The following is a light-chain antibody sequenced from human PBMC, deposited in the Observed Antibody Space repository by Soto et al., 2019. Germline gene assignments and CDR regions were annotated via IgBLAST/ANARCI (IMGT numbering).Light chain of an antibody. J-gene: IGKJ1*01. CDR1: QSVTSNY. Sequence: EIVLTQSPGTLSLSPGERATLSCRASQSVTSNYLAWYQQKPGQAPRLLIYGASSRATGIPDRFSGSGSGTDFTLTISRLDPEDFAVYYCQQYADPPRTFGQGTTMEVK. CDR3: QQYADPPRT. CDR2: GAS. V-gene: IGKV3-20*01.